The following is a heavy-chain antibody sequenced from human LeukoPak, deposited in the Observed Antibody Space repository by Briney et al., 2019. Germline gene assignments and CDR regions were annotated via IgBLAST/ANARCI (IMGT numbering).Heavy chain of an antibody. V-gene: IGHV4-34*01. Sequence: SETLSPTCAVYGGSFSGYYWSWIRQPPGKGLEWIGEINHSGSTNYNPSLKSRVTISVDTSKNQFSLKLSSVTAADTAVYYCARRLLTGYPRNNWFDPWGQGTLVTVSS. J-gene: IGHJ5*02. CDR1: GGSFSGYY. CDR2: INHSGST. D-gene: IGHD3-9*01. CDR3: ARRLLTGYPRNNWFDP.